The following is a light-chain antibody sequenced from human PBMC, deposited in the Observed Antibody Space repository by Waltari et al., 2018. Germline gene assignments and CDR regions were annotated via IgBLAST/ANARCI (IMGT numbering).Light chain of an antibody. J-gene: IGKJ1*01. V-gene: IGKV3-15*01. CDR1: QSIRSK. CDR3: QQYDNWLGT. Sequence: EILMTQSPATLSVFPGERATLSCRASQSIRSKLAWYQHKPGQDPRILIYGASTRAPGIPARFSGSGSGTEVTLTISSLQSEDFAVYFCQQYDNWLGTFGQGTKVEIK. CDR2: GAS.